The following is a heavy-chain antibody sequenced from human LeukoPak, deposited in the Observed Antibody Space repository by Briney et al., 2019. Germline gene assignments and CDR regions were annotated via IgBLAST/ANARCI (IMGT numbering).Heavy chain of an antibody. CDR3: ARASAIAVDGDYYFDY. Sequence: GASVKVSCKASGGTFSSYAISWVRQAPGQGLEWMGGIIPIFGTANYAQKFQGRVTITADESTSTAYMELSSLRSEDTAVYYCARASAIAVDGDYYFDYWGQGTLVTVSS. J-gene: IGHJ4*02. D-gene: IGHD6-19*01. V-gene: IGHV1-69*13. CDR2: IIPIFGTA. CDR1: GGTFSSYA.